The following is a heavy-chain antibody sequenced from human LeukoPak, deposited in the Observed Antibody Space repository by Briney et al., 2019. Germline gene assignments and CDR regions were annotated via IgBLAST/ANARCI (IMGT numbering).Heavy chain of an antibody. CDR2: FDPEDGET. Sequence: GASVKVSCKVSGYTLTELSMHWVRQAPGKGLEWMGGFDPEDGETIYAQKFQGRVTMTRDMSTSTVYMELSSLRSEDTAVYYCARGNGPSNGPARRITIFGVVIAPSVRWFDPWGQGTLVTVSS. J-gene: IGHJ5*02. CDR3: ARGNGPSNGPARRITIFGVVIAPSVRWFDP. CDR1: GYTLTELS. V-gene: IGHV1-24*01. D-gene: IGHD3-3*01.